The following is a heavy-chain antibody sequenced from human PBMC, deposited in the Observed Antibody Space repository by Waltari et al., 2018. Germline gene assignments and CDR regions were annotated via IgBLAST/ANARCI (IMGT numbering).Heavy chain of an antibody. D-gene: IGHD3-16*01. Sequence: QVQLVRSGAEVKKPGSSVKVSCKGSGGTVRSYALSWVRQAPGQGLEWMGRIIPIFGTANYAQKFQGRVTITADKSTSTAYMELSSLRSEDTAVYYCARDLGGSRPDYWGQGTLVTVSS. CDR1: GGTVRSYA. CDR3: ARDLGGSRPDY. CDR2: IIPIFGTA. V-gene: IGHV1-69*08. J-gene: IGHJ4*02.